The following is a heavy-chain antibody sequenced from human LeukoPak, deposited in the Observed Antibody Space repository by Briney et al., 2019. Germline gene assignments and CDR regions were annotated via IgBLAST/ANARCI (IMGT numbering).Heavy chain of an antibody. CDR1: GYTFNNYG. V-gene: IGHV1-69*13. Sequence: ASVRVSCKASGYTFNNYGITWVRQAPGQGLEWMGGIMSMFGTAKYAQKFQGRVTITADESTSTAYMELSSLRSEDTAVYYCARGREIPAIGLDYWGQGTLVTVSS. CDR2: IMSMFGTA. CDR3: ARGREIPAIGLDY. J-gene: IGHJ4*02. D-gene: IGHD5-18*01.